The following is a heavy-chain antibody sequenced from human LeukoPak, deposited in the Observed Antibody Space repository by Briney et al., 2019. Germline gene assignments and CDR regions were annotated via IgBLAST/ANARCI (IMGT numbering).Heavy chain of an antibody. D-gene: IGHD3-3*01. V-gene: IGHV4-34*01. CDR2: INHSGST. CDR1: GGSFSGYY. J-gene: IGHJ4*02. CDR3: ARGVLGVNEDYFDY. Sequence: SETLSLTCAVYGGSFSGYYWSWIRQPPGKGLEWIGEINHSGSTNYNPSLKSRVTISVDTSKNQFSLKLSSVTAADTAVYYCARGVLGVNEDYFDYWGQGTLVTVSS.